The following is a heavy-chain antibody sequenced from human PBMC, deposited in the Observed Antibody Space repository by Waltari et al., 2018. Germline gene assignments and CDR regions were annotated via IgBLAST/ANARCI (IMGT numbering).Heavy chain of an antibody. CDR3: ATGGDYDEYALHYFRGLDV. J-gene: IGHJ6*02. D-gene: IGHD4-17*01. Sequence: QVQLVQSEAEVMKPGASVKVSCKVSGNSITESPMHWVRQAPGKGLEWMGSLDPEEGEGTYAQGVLDRVKMTEDRSTNTAYMELSSLRLEDTAVYYCATGGDYDEYALHYFRGLDVWGQGTTVIVAS. V-gene: IGHV1-24*01. CDR2: LDPEEGEG. CDR1: GNSITESP.